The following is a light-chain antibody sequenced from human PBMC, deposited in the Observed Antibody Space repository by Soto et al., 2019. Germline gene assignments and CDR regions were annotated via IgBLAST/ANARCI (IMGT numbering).Light chain of an antibody. V-gene: IGLV2-14*03. Sequence: QSVLTQPASVSGSPGQSITISCTGTSSDVGAYNYVSWYQHHPGKAPKLMIYDVSNRPSGVSNRFSGSKSGNTASLTISGLQAEDEADYYCNSFTTSSTLVFGGGIKLTVL. CDR1: SSDVGAYNY. CDR2: DVS. CDR3: NSFTTSSTLV. J-gene: IGLJ2*01.